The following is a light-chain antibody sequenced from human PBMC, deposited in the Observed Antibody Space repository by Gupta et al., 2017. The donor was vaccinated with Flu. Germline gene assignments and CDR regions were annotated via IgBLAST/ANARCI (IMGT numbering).Light chain of an antibody. Sequence: LMTQLPATLSVSPGETVTLSCRASQNVGSYLAWYQLKPGQGPRLLIYDASIRAAGIAARFSGTGSGTDFTLTISTLQTEDFGMYDCQHYHNWPPWTFGQGTKVEIK. V-gene: IGKV3D-15*03. CDR3: QHYHNWPPWT. J-gene: IGKJ1*01. CDR2: DAS. CDR1: QNVGSY.